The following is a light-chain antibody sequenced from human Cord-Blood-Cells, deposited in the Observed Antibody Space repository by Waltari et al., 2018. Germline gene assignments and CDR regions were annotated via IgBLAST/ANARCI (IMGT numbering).Light chain of an antibody. CDR1: QSVSSY. V-gene: IGKV3-11*01. Sequence: EIVLTQSPATLSLSPGDRDTLSCRSSQSVSSYLSWYQQKPGQAPRLLIYDASNTATGIPARFSGSGAGTDFTLTISSLEPEDFAVDYCQQRSNWPPWTFGQGTKVEIK. CDR2: DAS. J-gene: IGKJ1*01. CDR3: QQRSNWPPWT.